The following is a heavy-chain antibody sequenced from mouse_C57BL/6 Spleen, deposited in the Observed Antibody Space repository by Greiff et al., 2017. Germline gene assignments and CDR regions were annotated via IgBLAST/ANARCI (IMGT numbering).Heavy chain of an antibody. Sequence: EVQLQQSGPELVKPGASVKISCKASGYSFTDYNMNWVKQSNGKSLEWIGVINPNYGPTSYNQKFKGKATLTVAQSSSTAYMQLNSLTSEDSAVYDGARWTVGATRYFDYGGQGTTLTVAS. CDR3: ARWTVGATRYFDY. V-gene: IGHV1-39*01. J-gene: IGHJ2*01. CDR2: INPNYGPT. CDR1: GYSFTDYN. D-gene: IGHD1-1*01.